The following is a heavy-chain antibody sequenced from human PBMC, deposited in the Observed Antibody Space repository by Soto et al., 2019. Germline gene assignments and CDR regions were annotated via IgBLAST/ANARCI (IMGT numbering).Heavy chain of an antibody. CDR1: GYTFTSYD. V-gene: IGHV1-8*01. D-gene: IGHD6-6*01. CDR2: MNPNSGNT. Sequence: QVQLVQSGAEVKKPGASVKVSCKASGYTFTSYDINWVRQATGQGLERMGWMNPNSGNTGYAQKFQGRVTMTRNSSVSTAYKELSSLRSEDTAVYHCAGEAARGLNHWGQGTLVTVSS. CDR3: AGEAARGLNH. J-gene: IGHJ5*02.